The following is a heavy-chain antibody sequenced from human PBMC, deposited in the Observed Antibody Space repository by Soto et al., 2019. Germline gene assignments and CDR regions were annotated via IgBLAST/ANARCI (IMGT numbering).Heavy chain of an antibody. CDR2: INAGNGNT. V-gene: IGHV1-3*01. Sequence: ASVKVSCKASGYTFTSYAMHWVRQAPGQRLEWMGWINAGNGNTKYSQKFQGRVTITRDTSASTAYMELSSLRSEDTAVYYCARAKRSAYYYGSGSYFGFDHWGQGTLVTVSS. D-gene: IGHD3-10*01. CDR3: ARAKRSAYYYGSGSYFGFDH. J-gene: IGHJ4*02. CDR1: GYTFTSYA.